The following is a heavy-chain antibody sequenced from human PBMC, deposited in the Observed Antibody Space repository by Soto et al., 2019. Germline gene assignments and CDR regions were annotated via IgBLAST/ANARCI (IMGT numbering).Heavy chain of an antibody. Sequence: QLQLQESGPGLVKPSETLSLTCTVSGGSISSSSYYWGWIRQPPGKGLEWIGSIYYSGSTYYNPSLKSRVTISVDTSKNQFSLKLSSVTAADTAVYYRASSSPVVVVAASYDAFDIWGQGTMVTVSS. V-gene: IGHV4-39*01. J-gene: IGHJ3*02. CDR3: ASSSPVVVVAASYDAFDI. CDR2: IYYSGST. D-gene: IGHD2-15*01. CDR1: GGSISSSSYY.